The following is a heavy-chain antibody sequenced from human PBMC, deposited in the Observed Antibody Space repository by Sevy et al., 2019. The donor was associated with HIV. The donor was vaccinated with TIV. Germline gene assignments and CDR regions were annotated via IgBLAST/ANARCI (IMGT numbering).Heavy chain of an antibody. D-gene: IGHD4-4*01. Sequence: GGSLRLSCAASGFTFNFHGMHWVRQAPGKGLEWVSFIWHDGSNKYMADSVKGRFTISRDNSKNTLFLQMNSLTVEDTAVYYCARETDNSARWLDPWGQGTLVTVSS. CDR2: IWHDGSNK. CDR1: GFTFNFHG. J-gene: IGHJ5*02. CDR3: ARETDNSARWLDP. V-gene: IGHV3-30*02.